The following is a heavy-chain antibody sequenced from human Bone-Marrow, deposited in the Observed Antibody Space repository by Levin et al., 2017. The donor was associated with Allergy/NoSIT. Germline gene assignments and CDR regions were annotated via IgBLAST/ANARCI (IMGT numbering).Heavy chain of an antibody. D-gene: IGHD3-10*01. V-gene: IGHV4-30-4*01. Sequence: SETLSLTCTVSGASVSGGNYYWSWIRQPPGQGLEWLGYIYNGGSTFYNPSLKGRGTISVDTSKNQFSLNLNSVTAADTAVYYCARATFTSGAGDYWGQGTLVTVSS. CDR1: GASVSGGNYY. J-gene: IGHJ4*02. CDR3: ARATFTSGAGDY. CDR2: IYNGGST.